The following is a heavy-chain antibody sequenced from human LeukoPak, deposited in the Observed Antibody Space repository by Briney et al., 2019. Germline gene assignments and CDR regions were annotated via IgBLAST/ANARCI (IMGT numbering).Heavy chain of an antibody. CDR1: GGSISNYY. D-gene: IGHD6-19*01. CDR3: AKYGGSGWVIDY. J-gene: IGHJ4*02. Sequence: TSETLSLTCTVSGGSISNYYWTWIRQPPGKGLDWIGYIYYTGATSYNPSLKSRVTISVDTSKNQFSLKLTSVTAADTAVYYCAKYGGSGWVIDYWGQGTLVTVSS. CDR2: IYYTGAT. V-gene: IGHV4-59*08.